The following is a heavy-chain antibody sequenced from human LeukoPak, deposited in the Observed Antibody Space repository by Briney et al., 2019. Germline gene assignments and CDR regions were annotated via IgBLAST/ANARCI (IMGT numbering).Heavy chain of an antibody. Sequence: GGSLRLSCAASGFTFSSYWMSWVRQAPGKGVEWGANIKQDGSEKYYVDSVKGRFTISRDNAKNSLYLQMNSLRAEDTAVYYCARDDCSSISCYHNWFDPWGQGTLVTVSS. J-gene: IGHJ5*02. D-gene: IGHD2-2*01. CDR2: IKQDGSEK. CDR1: GFTFSSYW. CDR3: ARDDCSSISCYHNWFDP. V-gene: IGHV3-7*01.